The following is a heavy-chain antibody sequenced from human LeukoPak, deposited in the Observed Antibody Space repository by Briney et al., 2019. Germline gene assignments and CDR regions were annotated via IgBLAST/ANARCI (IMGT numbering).Heavy chain of an antibody. CDR3: ARAIHGIFIYYMDV. CDR1: GFTFDDYG. J-gene: IGHJ6*03. V-gene: IGHV3-20*04. CDR2: INWNGGST. Sequence: GGSLRLSCAASGFTFDDYGMSWVRHAPGKGLEWVSGINWNGGSTGYADSVKGRFTISRDNAKNSLYLQMSSLSAEDTAVYYCARAIHGIFIYYMDVWGRGTTVTISS. D-gene: IGHD3-9*01.